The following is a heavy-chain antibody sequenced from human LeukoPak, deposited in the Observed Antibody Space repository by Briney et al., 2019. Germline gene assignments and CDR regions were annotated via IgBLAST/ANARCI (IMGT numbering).Heavy chain of an antibody. Sequence: SETLSLTCTVSGGSISSYCWSWIRQPPGKGLEYIGYIYYSGSTNYNPSLKSRVTISVDTSKNQFSLKLSSVTAAGTAVYYCARLWWPDAFDIWGQGTMVTVSS. D-gene: IGHD2-8*02. CDR3: ARLWWPDAFDI. V-gene: IGHV4-59*08. J-gene: IGHJ3*02. CDR2: IYYSGST. CDR1: GGSISSYC.